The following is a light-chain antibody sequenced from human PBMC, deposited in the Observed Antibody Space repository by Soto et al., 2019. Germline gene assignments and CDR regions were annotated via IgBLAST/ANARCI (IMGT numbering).Light chain of an antibody. CDR3: QQSYSTPYT. J-gene: IGKJ2*01. CDR1: QSVSSSY. CDR2: AAS. Sequence: TQPPGTLSLSPGERATLSCRASQSVSSSYLAWYQQKPGKAPKLLIYAASSLQSGVPSRFSGSGSGTDFTLTISSLQPEDFATYYCQQSYSTPYTFGQGTKLEIK. V-gene: IGKV1-39*01.